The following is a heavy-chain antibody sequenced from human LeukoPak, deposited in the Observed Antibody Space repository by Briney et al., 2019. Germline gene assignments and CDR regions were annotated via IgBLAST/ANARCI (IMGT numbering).Heavy chain of an antibody. V-gene: IGHV4-4*02. Sequence: SETLSLTCAVSGDPISSTNWWNWVRQPPGKGLEWIGEIDHRGNTNYNPSLKSRVSISADKSKNQFSLKLTSVTAADTAVYYCARGYGPGYWGQGILVTVSA. CDR3: ARGYGPGY. CDR2: IDHRGNT. J-gene: IGHJ4*02. D-gene: IGHD4-17*01. CDR1: GDPISSTNW.